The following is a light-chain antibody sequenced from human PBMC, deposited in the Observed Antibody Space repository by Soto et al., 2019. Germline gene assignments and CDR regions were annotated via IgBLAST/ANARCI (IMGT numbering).Light chain of an antibody. CDR1: QSISSW. Sequence: DIQMTQSPSTLSASVGDRVTITCRASQSISSWLAWYQQKPGKAPKLLIYDASSLESGVPARFSGSGSRTEFTLTICSLQPDDFATYYCQQYNSYSLYTFGQGTKLEIK. CDR3: QQYNSYSLYT. CDR2: DAS. J-gene: IGKJ2*01. V-gene: IGKV1-5*01.